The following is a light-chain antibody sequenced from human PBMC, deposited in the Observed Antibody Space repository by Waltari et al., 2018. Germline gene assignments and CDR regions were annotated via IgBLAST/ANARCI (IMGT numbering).Light chain of an antibody. CDR3: SSYTSSSTWV. CDR2: EVS. J-gene: IGLJ3*02. CDR1: SSDVGGYNH. V-gene: IGLV2-14*01. Sequence: QSALTQPASVSGAPGQPITISRTGTSSDVGGYNHVSWYQQHPGKAPKLMIYEVSNRPSGVSNRFSGSKSGNTASLTISGLQAEDEADYYCSSYTSSSTWVFGGGTKLTVL.